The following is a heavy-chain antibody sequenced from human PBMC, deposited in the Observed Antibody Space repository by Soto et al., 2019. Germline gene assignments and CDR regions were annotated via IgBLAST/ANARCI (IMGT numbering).Heavy chain of an antibody. Sequence: PVGSLRLSCAASGFTFSSYEMNWVRQAPGPGMAWVSYISSRGSTIYYADSVKGRFTISRDNAKNSLYLQMNSLRAEDTAVYYCARAHHYDFGSGYYKRYYYGMDVWGQGTTVTVSS. CDR3: ARAHHYDFGSGYYKRYYYGMDV. D-gene: IGHD3-3*01. CDR2: ISSRGSTI. V-gene: IGHV3-48*03. J-gene: IGHJ6*02. CDR1: GFTFSSYE.